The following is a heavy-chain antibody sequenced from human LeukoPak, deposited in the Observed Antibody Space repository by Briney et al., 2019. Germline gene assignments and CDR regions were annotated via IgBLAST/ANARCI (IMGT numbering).Heavy chain of an antibody. J-gene: IGHJ6*03. CDR3: ARDGPDYDILTGYYHLYYYYMDV. CDR2: IYTSGST. CDR1: GGSISSYY. D-gene: IGHD3-9*01. V-gene: IGHV4-4*07. Sequence: SDTLSLTCTVSGGSISSYYWSWIRQPAGKGLEWIGRIYTSGSTNYNPSLKSRVTMSVDTSKNQFSLKLSSVTAADTAVYYCARDGPDYDILTGYYHLYYYYMDVWGKGTTVTVSS.